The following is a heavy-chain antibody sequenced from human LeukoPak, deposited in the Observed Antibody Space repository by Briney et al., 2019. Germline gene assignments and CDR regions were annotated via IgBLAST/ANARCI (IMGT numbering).Heavy chain of an antibody. CDR1: GFTVSSNY. CDR2: LYSGGST. D-gene: IGHD6-19*01. J-gene: IGHJ4*02. V-gene: IGHV3-53*01. Sequence: PGGSLRLSCAASGFTVSSNYMSWVRQVPGKGLEWVSALYSGGSTYYADSVKGRFTISRDNSMNTLYLQMNSLRAEDTAVYYCARKFSSGWPFDYWGQGTLVTVSS. CDR3: ARKFSSGWPFDY.